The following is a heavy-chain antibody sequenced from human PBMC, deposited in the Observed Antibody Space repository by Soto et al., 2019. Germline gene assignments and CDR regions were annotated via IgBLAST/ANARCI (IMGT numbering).Heavy chain of an antibody. J-gene: IGHJ3*02. V-gene: IGHV1-2*02. CDR1: GYSFTDYY. D-gene: IGHD4-17*01. CDR2: IAPHRDGT. Sequence: QVQVVQSGAEVKKPGASVKVSCKASGYSFTDYYMHWIRQAPGQGLEWMGWIAPHRDGTEFAQKFQGRITLTGDTSTSTAYMELKGLTFADTAVYFCARGPYGDNAFDIWGQGTVVTVSS. CDR3: ARGPYGDNAFDI.